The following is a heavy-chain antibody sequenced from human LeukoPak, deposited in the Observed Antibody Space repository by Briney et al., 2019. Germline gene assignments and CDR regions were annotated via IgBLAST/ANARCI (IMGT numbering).Heavy chain of an antibody. CDR2: IKGDGSEK. CDR1: GFTFSSYW. CDR3: ARDEYRSRWLHP. J-gene: IGHJ5*02. V-gene: IGHV3-7*01. Sequence: WGSLRLSCAASGFTFSSYWMSWVRLAPGKGLEGVANIKGDGSEKWYADSVKGRFTISRDNAQNSVHLQMHSLRAEDTAVYHCARDEYRSRWLHPWGQGTLVTVSS. D-gene: IGHD5-24*01.